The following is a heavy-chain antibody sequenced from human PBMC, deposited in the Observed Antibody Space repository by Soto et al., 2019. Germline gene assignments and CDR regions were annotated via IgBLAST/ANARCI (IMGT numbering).Heavy chain of an antibody. D-gene: IGHD1-26*01. J-gene: IGHJ4*02. Sequence: QVHLQESGPGLVKPSETLSLTCAISGGSTSSSDWWTWVRQPPGEGLEWIGEIHRDGATNYNSSLKSRLTISLDHSRNKCSLSLTSVPAADAAVYFCAGRPEIHPRWGQGILVPVSS. CDR1: GGSTSSSDW. V-gene: IGHV4-4*02. CDR3: AGRPEIHPR. CDR2: IHRDGAT.